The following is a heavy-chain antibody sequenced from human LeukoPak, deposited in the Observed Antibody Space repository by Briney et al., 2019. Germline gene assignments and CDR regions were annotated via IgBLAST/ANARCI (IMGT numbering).Heavy chain of an antibody. CDR3: ARQDSSGYTDY. V-gene: IGHV4-34*01. Sequence: PSETLSLTCAVYGGSFSGYYWSWIRQPPGKGLEWIGEINRSGSTNYNPSLKSRVTISVDTSKNQFSLKLSSVTAADTAVYFCARQDSSGYTDYWGQGTLVTVS. J-gene: IGHJ4*02. CDR1: GGSFSGYY. CDR2: INRSGST. D-gene: IGHD3-22*01.